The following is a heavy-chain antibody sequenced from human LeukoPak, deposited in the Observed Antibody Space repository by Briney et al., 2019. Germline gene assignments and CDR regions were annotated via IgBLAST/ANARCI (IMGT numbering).Heavy chain of an antibody. CDR1: GFTFSSYG. Sequence: PGGSLRLSCAASGFTFSSYGMHWVRQAPGKGLEWVAVISYDGSNKYYADSVKGRFTISRDNSKNTLYLQMNSLRAEDTAVYYCAKDGPDIAAAGTYYYYYMDVWGKGTTVTVSS. J-gene: IGHJ6*03. D-gene: IGHD6-13*01. CDR3: AKDGPDIAAAGTYYYYYMDV. V-gene: IGHV3-30*18. CDR2: ISYDGSNK.